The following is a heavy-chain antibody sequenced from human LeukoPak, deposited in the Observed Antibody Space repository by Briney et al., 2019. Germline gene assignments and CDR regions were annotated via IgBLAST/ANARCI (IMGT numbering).Heavy chain of an antibody. CDR1: GFTVSSNY. CDR2: IYSGGST. D-gene: IGHD4-17*01. J-gene: IGHJ4*02. V-gene: IGHV3-66*01. Sequence: GGSLRLSCAASGFTVSSNYMSWVRQAPGKGLEWVSVIYSGGSTYYADSVKGRFTISRDNSKNTLYLQMNSLRAEDTAVYYCAGGYTVTTARAYYFDYWGQGTLVTVSS. CDR3: AGGYTVTTARAYYFDY.